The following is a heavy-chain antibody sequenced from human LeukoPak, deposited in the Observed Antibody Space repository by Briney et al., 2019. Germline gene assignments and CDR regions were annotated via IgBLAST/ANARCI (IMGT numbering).Heavy chain of an antibody. D-gene: IGHD6-19*01. V-gene: IGHV3-74*01. CDR2: INTDGTVT. CDR1: GFTFSKHW. Sequence: GGSLRLSCAASGFTFSKHWMLWVRQAPGKGLESVSRINTDGTVTTYADSVKGRFTVSRDNADNTMFLQMNSVRDEDTAVYYCATKQWLAPPPDSWGQGTPVTVSS. CDR3: ATKQWLAPPPDS. J-gene: IGHJ4*02.